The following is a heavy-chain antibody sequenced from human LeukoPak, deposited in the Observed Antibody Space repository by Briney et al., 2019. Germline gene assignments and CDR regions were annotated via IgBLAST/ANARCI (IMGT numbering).Heavy chain of an antibody. CDR3: TSRGAVAGTLDY. D-gene: IGHD6-19*01. CDR1: GFTFISYA. J-gene: IGHJ4*02. V-gene: IGHV3-30*04. CDR2: ISFHGTDS. Sequence: PGGSLRLSCAASGFTFISYAIHWVRQAPGKGLEWVAVISFHGTDSFYADSVKGRFTISRDNSKNTLYLQMNSLRVEDSAVYYCTSRGAVAGTLDYWGQGPLVTVAP.